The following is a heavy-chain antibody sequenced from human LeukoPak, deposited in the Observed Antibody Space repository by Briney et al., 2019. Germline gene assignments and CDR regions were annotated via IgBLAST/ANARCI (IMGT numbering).Heavy chain of an antibody. V-gene: IGHV4-34*01. J-gene: IGHJ1*01. CDR2: INHSGST. CDR1: GGSFSGYY. CDR3: ARPTTVTTHYFQH. Sequence: SETLSLTCAVYGGSFSGYYWSWIRQPPGKGLEWIGEINHSGSTNYNPSLKSRVTISADTSKNQFSLKLSSVTAADTAVYYCARPTTVTTHYFQHWGQGTLVTVSS. D-gene: IGHD4-17*01.